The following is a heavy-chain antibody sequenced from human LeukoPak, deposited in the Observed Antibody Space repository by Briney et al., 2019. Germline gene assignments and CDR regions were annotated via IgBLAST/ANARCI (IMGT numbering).Heavy chain of an antibody. Sequence: PSETLSLTCTVSGGSISSYYWSWIRQPPGKGLEWIGYIYYSGSTNYNPSLKSRVTISVDTSKNQFSLKLSSVTAADTAVYYCARVSVPGSSWGGRYNWFDPWGQGTLVTVSS. D-gene: IGHD3-10*01. CDR3: ARVSVPGSSWGGRYNWFDP. J-gene: IGHJ5*02. V-gene: IGHV4-59*01. CDR1: GGSISSYY. CDR2: IYYSGST.